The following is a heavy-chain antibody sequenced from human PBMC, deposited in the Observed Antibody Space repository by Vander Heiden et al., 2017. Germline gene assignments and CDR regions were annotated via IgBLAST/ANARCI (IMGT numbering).Heavy chain of an antibody. CDR3: AAGGVEI. CDR1: GFIFSTYS. J-gene: IGHJ3*02. CDR2: MFATTDI. D-gene: IGHD2-8*02. Sequence: EVQMVESGGGLAKPGGSLRLSCAASGFIFSTYSMNWVRQAPGKGLEWVASMFATTDIFYADSVKGRFTISRDDAKSSLYLQMNSLRPEDTAVYYCAAGGVEIWGQGTMVTVSS. V-gene: IGHV3-21*06.